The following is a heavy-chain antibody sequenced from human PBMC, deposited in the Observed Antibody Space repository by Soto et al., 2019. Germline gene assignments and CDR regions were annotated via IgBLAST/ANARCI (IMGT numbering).Heavy chain of an antibody. Sequence: PSETLSLTCTVSGGSIRSYYWSWIRQPPGKGLEWIGYIYYRGSTNYNPSLKSRVTISVDTSKNQFSLKLSSVTAADTAVYYCARGLNYDSSGYFNWFDPWGQGTLVTVSS. V-gene: IGHV4-59*01. CDR2: IYYRGST. J-gene: IGHJ5*02. CDR3: ARGLNYDSSGYFNWFDP. D-gene: IGHD3-22*01. CDR1: GGSIRSYY.